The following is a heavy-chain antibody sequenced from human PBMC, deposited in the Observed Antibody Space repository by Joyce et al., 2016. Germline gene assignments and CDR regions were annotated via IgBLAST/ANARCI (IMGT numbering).Heavy chain of an antibody. D-gene: IGHD3-3*01. J-gene: IGHJ4*02. CDR2: INHRGRT. CDR3: ARGNDYDYWSGYEAHYFDY. Sequence: QVQLQESGPGLVKPSETLSLSCTVSGGSISSYYWSWIRQPPGKGLEWIGYINHRGRTNYTPSLKSRVTISVDTSKNEFSLKMTSVTAADTAVHYCARGNDYDYWSGYEAHYFDYRGQGTLVTVSS. V-gene: IGHV4-59*01. CDR1: GGSISSYY.